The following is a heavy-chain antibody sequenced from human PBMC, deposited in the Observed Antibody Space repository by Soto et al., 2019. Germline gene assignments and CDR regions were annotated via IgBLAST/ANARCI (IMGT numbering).Heavy chain of an antibody. J-gene: IGHJ5*02. Sequence: QVQLVQSGAEVKKPGASVKVSCKASGHTFTSYYMHWVRQAPGQGLEWMGIINPSGGSTSYAQKFQGRVTMTRDTSTSTVYMELSSLRSEDTAVYYCARAFSGYCSGGSCPNWFEPWGQGTLVTVSS. V-gene: IGHV1-46*01. D-gene: IGHD2-15*01. CDR1: GHTFTSYY. CDR2: INPSGGST. CDR3: ARAFSGYCSGGSCPNWFEP.